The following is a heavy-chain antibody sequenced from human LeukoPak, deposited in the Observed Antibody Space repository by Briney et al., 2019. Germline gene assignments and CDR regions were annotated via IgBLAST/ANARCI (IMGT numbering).Heavy chain of an antibody. V-gene: IGHV1-18*01. J-gene: IGHJ3*02. CDR3: ARIIDPIYGDLEAAFDI. CDR2: ISAYNGNT. D-gene: IGHD4-17*01. Sequence: ASVKVSCKASGYTFTSYGISWVRQAPGQGLEWMGWISAYNGNTNYAQKLQGRVTMTTDTSTSTAYMELRSLRSDDTAVYYCARIIDPIYGDLEAAFDIWGQGTMVTVSS. CDR1: GYTFTSYG.